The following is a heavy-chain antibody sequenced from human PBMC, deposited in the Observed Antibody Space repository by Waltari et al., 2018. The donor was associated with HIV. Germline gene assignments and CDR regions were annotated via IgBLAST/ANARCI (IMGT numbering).Heavy chain of an antibody. CDR1: GYTLTELS. Sequence: QVQLVQSGAAVKKPGASVKVSCKVSGYTLTELSMHWVRQAPGKGLEWMGGFDPEEGETFDAQKFQGRVTMTEDTSTDTAYMELSSLRSEDTAVYYCATEISMTTVTTQDYWGQGTLVTVSS. D-gene: IGHD4-17*01. CDR3: ATEISMTTVTTQDY. V-gene: IGHV1-24*01. CDR2: FDPEEGET. J-gene: IGHJ4*02.